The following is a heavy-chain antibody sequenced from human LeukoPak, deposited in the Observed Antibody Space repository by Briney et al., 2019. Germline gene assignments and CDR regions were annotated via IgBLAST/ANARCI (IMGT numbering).Heavy chain of an antibody. CDR2: ISYDGSNK. CDR3: AKDLSPVTSSDAHYYYYYGMDV. CDR1: GFTFSSYG. J-gene: IGHJ6*04. V-gene: IGHV3-30*18. Sequence: GRSLRLSCAASGFTFSSYGMHWVRQAPGKGLEWVAVISYDGSNKYYADSVKGRFTISRDNSKSTLYLQMNSLGAEDTAVYYCAKDLSPVTSSDAHYYYYYGMDVWGKGTTVTVSS. D-gene: IGHD4-17*01.